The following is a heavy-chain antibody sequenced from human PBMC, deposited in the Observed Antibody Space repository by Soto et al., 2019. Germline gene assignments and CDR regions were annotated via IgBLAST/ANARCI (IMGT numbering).Heavy chain of an antibody. V-gene: IGHV4-61*01. J-gene: IGHJ2*01. D-gene: IGHD3-10*02. CDR2: IHYSGST. CDR3: ARMFWYFGL. Sequence: QVQLQESGPGLVKPSETLSLTCTVSGGSVSSGSYYWSWIRQPPGKGLEWMGFIHYSGSTDYNPSLKSRVTMSVDTSKNQFSLKLSSVTAADTAVYYCARMFWYFGLWGRGTLVTVSS. CDR1: GGSVSSGSYY.